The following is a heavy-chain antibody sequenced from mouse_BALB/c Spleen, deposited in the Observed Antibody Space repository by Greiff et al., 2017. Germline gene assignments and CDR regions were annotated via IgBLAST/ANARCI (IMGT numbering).Heavy chain of an antibody. CDR1: GYTFTSYY. CDR3: ARDYYGSSLAY. J-gene: IGHJ3*01. CDR2: IYPGNVNT. V-gene: IGHV1S56*01. Sequence: QVQLQQSGPELVKPGASVRISCKASGYTFTSYYIHWVKQRPGQGLEWIGWIYPGNVNTKYNEKFKGKATLTADKSSSTAYMQLSSLTSEDSAVYFCARDYYGSSLAYWGQGTLVTVSA. D-gene: IGHD1-1*01.